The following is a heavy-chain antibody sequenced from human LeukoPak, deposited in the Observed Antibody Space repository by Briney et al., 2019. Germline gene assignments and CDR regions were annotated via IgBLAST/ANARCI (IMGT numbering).Heavy chain of an antibody. V-gene: IGHV3-48*04. CDR2: ISSSSSTI. Sequence: PGGSLRLSCAASGFTFSIYSMNWVRQAPGKGLEGFSYISSSSSTIDYADSVKGRLTISRDNAKNSLYLQMNSLRAEATAVYYCARGGCSSTSCYRHWFDPWGQGTLVTVSS. D-gene: IGHD2-2*02. CDR1: GFTFSIYS. J-gene: IGHJ5*02. CDR3: ARGGCSSTSCYRHWFDP.